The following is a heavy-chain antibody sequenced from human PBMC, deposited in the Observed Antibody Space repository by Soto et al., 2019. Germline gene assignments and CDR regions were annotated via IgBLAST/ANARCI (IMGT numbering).Heavy chain of an antibody. J-gene: IGHJ4*02. D-gene: IGHD3-9*01. V-gene: IGHV1-69*04. CDR3: ARDRYDILTGYPN. CDR2: IIPILGIA. Sequence: ASVKVSCKASGGTFSSYTISWVRQAPGQGLEWMGRIIPILGIANYAQKLQGRVTITADKSTSTAYMELSSLIFEDTAVYYCARDRYDILTGYPNWGQGTLVTV. CDR1: GGTFSSYT.